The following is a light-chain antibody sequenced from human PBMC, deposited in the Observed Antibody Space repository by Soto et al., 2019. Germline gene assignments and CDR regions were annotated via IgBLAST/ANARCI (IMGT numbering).Light chain of an antibody. CDR3: QQYNNWPPLT. V-gene: IGKV3-15*01. CDR2: GAS. J-gene: IGKJ4*01. CDR1: QSVSSY. Sequence: EIVMTQSPATLSVSPGERATLSCRASQSVSSYLAWYQQKPGQAPRLLIYGASTRATGIPARFSGSGSGTEFTLTLSSLQSEDFAVYYCQQYNNWPPLTFGGGTKVEIK.